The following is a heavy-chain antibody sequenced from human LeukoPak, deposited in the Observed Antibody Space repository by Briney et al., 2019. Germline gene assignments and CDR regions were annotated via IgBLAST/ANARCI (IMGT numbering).Heavy chain of an antibody. CDR1: GFTFSSYA. V-gene: IGHV3-30-3*01. J-gene: IGHJ4*02. D-gene: IGHD4-17*01. CDR2: ISYDGTNK. Sequence: GGSLRLSCAASGFTFSSYAMHWVRQAPGKGLEWVAVISYDGTNKYYADSAKGRFTISRDNAKYSLYLQMNSLRAEDTAVYYCVRGSYGAYDYWGQGSLVTVSS. CDR3: VRGSYGAYDY.